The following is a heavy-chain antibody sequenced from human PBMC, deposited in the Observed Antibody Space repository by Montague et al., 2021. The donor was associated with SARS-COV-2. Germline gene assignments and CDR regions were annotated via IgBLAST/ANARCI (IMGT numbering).Heavy chain of an antibody. J-gene: IGHJ4*02. CDR1: GGAFSGFY. CDR3: ARGHRGCSGSSCNGGFRRGAFDF. Sequence: SETLSLTCAVYGGAFSGFYWSWIRQAPGKGLEWIGEINNSGSTNYNPSLKSRVTISLNTSKNQFSLSMYSLTAADTAVYFCARGHRGCSGSSCNGGFRRGAFDFWGQGTLVTVSS. D-gene: IGHD2-2*01. CDR2: INNSGST. V-gene: IGHV4-34*01.